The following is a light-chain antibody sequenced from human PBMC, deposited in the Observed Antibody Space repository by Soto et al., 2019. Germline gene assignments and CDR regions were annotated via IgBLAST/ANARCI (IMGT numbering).Light chain of an antibody. CDR2: DNN. CDR3: ATWDYSLNGEV. Sequence: QSVLTQPPSVSAAPGQKVTISCSGSSSNIGNNYVSWYQQLPGTAPKLLIYDNNKRPSGIPDRFSGSKSGTSGTLDITGLQTGDEADYYCATWDYSLNGEVFCGGTKLTVL. V-gene: IGLV1-51*01. J-gene: IGLJ2*01. CDR1: SSNIGNNY.